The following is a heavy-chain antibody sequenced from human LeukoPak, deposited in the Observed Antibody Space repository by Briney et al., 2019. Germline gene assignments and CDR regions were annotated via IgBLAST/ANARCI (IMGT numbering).Heavy chain of an antibody. CDR2: IYHSGTT. V-gene: IGHV4-28*01. D-gene: IGHD3-10*01. CDR3: ARKENVYYYFDY. J-gene: IGHJ4*02. CDR1: GYSITSSSW. Sequence: MSSETLSLTCAVSGYSITSSSWWGWIRQPPGKGLEWIGYIYHSGTTYYNPSLQSRVTMSVDTSKNRFSLKLSSVTAVDTAVYYCARKENVYYYFDYWGQGTLVTVSS.